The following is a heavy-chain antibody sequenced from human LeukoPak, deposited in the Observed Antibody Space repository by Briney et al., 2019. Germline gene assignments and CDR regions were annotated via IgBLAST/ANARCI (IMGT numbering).Heavy chain of an antibody. CDR2: IYSGGCT. Sequence: GSLRPPCAAPGFTCSRNYIGWVPRGPGEGVEWVLGIYSGGCTYYADSVKGRFTISRDNSKNTLYLQMNSLRAEDTAVYYCARAGRLGYCSGGSCYDIYFQHWGQGTLVTVSS. D-gene: IGHD2-15*01. J-gene: IGHJ1*01. CDR3: ARAGRLGYCSGGSCYDIYFQH. CDR1: GFTCSRNY. V-gene: IGHV3-53*01.